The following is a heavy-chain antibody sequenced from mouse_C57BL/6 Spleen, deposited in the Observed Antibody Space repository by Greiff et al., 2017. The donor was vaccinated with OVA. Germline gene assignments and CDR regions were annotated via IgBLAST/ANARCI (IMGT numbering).Heavy chain of an antibody. CDR3: TREYYGSSSFAY. D-gene: IGHD1-1*01. Sequence: EVQLQESGEGLVKPGGSLKLSCAASGFTFSSYAMSWVRQTPEKRLEWVAYISSGGDYIYYADTVKGRFTISRDNARNTLYLQMSSLKSEDTAMYYCTREYYGSSSFAYWGQGTLVTVSA. V-gene: IGHV5-9-1*02. CDR2: ISSGGDYI. CDR1: GFTFSSYA. J-gene: IGHJ3*01.